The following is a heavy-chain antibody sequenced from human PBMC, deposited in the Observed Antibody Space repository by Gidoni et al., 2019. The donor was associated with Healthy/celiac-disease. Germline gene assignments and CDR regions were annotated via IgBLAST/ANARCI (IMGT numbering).Heavy chain of an antibody. CDR2: INPSGGST. V-gene: IGHV1-46*01. Sequence: QVQLVQSGAEVKKPGASVKVSCKASGYTFTSYYMHWGRPAPGQGLEWMGIINPSGGSTSYAQKFQGRVTMTRDTSTSTVYMELSSLRSEDTAVYYCARTLGYCSSTSCPYNWFDPWGQGTLVTVSS. CDR1: GYTFTSYY. CDR3: ARTLGYCSSTSCPYNWFDP. J-gene: IGHJ5*02. D-gene: IGHD2-2*03.